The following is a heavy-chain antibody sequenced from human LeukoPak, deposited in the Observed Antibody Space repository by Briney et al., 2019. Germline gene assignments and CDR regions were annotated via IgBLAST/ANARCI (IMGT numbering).Heavy chain of an antibody. J-gene: IGHJ4*02. CDR2: MNPNSGNT. V-gene: IGHV1-8*01. CDR3: ATLSLYQLPRRGAVY. CDR1: GYTFTSYD. Sequence: ASVKVSCKASGYTFTSYDINWVRQATGQGLEWMGWMNPNSGNTGYAQKFQGRVTMTRNTSISTAYMELSRLRSDDTAVYYCATLSLYQLPRRGAVYWGQGTLVTVSS. D-gene: IGHD2-2*01.